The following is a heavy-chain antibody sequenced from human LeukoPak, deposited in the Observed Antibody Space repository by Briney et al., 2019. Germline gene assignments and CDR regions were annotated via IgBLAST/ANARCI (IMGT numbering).Heavy chain of an antibody. D-gene: IGHD6-19*01. Sequence: PSETLSLTCAVYGGSFSGYYWSWIRQPPGKGLEWIGEINHGGSTNYNPSLKSRVTISVDTSKNQFSLKLSPVTAADTAVYYCASRRSSGFRFRGYFDYWGQGTLVTVSS. J-gene: IGHJ4*02. CDR1: GGSFSGYY. V-gene: IGHV4-34*01. CDR2: INHGGST. CDR3: ASRRSSGFRFRGYFDY.